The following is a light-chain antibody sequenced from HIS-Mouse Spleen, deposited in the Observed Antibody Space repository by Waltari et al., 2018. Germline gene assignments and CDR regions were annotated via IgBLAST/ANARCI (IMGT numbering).Light chain of an antibody. V-gene: IGLV1-47*01. CDR1: SSNIGSNY. CDR3: AAWDDSLSGPV. J-gene: IGLJ3*02. CDR2: RNN. Sequence: QSVLTQPPSASGTPGQRVTISCSGSSSNIGSNYVYWYQQLPGTAPKLLIYRNNQRPSGVPDRFYGSKSGTSASLAISGLRSEDEADYYCAAWDDSLSGPVFSGGTKLTVL.